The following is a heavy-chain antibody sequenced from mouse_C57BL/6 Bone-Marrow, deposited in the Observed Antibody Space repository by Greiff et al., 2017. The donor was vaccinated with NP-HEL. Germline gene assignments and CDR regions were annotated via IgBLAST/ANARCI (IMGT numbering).Heavy chain of an antibody. D-gene: IGHD2-3*01. CDR2: INPYNGGT. Sequence: VQLQESGPVLVKPGASVKMSCKASGYTFTDYYMNWVKQSHGKSLEWIGVINPYNGGTSYNQKFKGKATLTVDKSSSTAYMELNSLTSEDSAVYYCASGGGGRWLLGAMDYWGQGTSVTVSS. CDR1: GYTFTDYY. CDR3: ASGGGGRWLLGAMDY. J-gene: IGHJ4*01. V-gene: IGHV1-19*01.